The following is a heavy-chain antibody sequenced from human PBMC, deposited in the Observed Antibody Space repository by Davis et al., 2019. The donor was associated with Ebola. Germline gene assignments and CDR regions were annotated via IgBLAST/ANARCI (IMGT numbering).Heavy chain of an antibody. D-gene: IGHD3-22*01. Sequence: PGGSLRLSCAASGFTFDDYTMHWVRQAPGKGLEWVSLINWDGGSTYFADSVKGRFTISRDNNKNPRFLQMNSLRTEGTALYYCAKGESYYDNNGHFMGEGAYYMDVWGKGTTVTVSS. V-gene: IGHV3-43*01. J-gene: IGHJ6*03. CDR2: INWDGGST. CDR1: GFTFDDYT. CDR3: AKGESYYDNNGHFMGEGAYYMDV.